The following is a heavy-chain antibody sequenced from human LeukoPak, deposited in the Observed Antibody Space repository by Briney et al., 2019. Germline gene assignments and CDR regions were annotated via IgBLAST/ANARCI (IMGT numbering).Heavy chain of an antibody. D-gene: IGHD1-26*01. CDR2: INPNSGGT. Sequence: GASVKVSCKASGYTFTGYYMHWVRQAPGQGLEWMGWINPNSGGTNYAQKFQGRVTMTRDTSTSTAYMELRSLRSDDTAVYYCARDVLRSGSSHWYYYYYGMDVWGQGTTVTVSS. CDR1: GYTFTGYY. V-gene: IGHV1-2*02. J-gene: IGHJ6*02. CDR3: ARDVLRSGSSHWYYYYYGMDV.